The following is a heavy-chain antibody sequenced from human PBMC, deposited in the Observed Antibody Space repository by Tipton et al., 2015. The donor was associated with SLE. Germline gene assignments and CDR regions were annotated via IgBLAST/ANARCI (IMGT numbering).Heavy chain of an antibody. J-gene: IGHJ4*02. Sequence: PSLTCTVSGGSISSGGYYWSWIRQHPGKGLEWIGYIYYSGSTYYNPSLKSRVTISVDTSKNQFSLKLSSVTAADTAVYYCASSMITFGGVAYWGQGTLVTVSS. CDR1: GGSISSGGYY. D-gene: IGHD3-16*01. CDR3: ASSMITFGGVAY. CDR2: IYYSGST. V-gene: IGHV4-31*03.